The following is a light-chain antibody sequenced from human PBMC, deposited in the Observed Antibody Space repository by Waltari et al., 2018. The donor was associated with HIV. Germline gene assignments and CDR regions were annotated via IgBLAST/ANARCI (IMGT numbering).Light chain of an antibody. V-gene: IGLV2-11*01. CDR3: CSYAGRYTYV. J-gene: IGLJ1*01. Sequence: QSALTQPRSVSGSPGQSVTISCTRTSSDVGGYNYVSWYQHHPGKAPKFMIYDVTKRPSGVPDRCAGSKSGNTASLTISGLQAEDEDDYYCCSYAGRYTYVFGTGTKVTVL. CDR1: SSDVGGYNY. CDR2: DVT.